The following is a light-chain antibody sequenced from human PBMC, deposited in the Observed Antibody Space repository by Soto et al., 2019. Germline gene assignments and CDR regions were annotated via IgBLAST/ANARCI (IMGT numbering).Light chain of an antibody. CDR3: QQYHNWPA. Sequence: EIVMTQSPATLSVSPGERATLSCRASQSVFSGLAWFQQRPGQAPRLLIYGSATRATGIPARFSGSGSGTEFTLTISSLQSEDSAVYCCQQYHNWPAFCQGTDVEIK. CDR1: QSVFSG. J-gene: IGKJ1*01. CDR2: GSA. V-gene: IGKV3-15*01.